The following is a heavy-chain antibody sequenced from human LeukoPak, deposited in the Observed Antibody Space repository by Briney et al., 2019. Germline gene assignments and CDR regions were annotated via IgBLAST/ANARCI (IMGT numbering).Heavy chain of an antibody. J-gene: IGHJ4*02. Sequence: GGSLRLSCAASGFTFSTYAMSWVRQAPGKGLEWVSALASGASPSYADSVKGRFTISRDNSKNTLYLQLNSLTAEDTAVYYCARQLGYCSSGNCYFDSWGQETLVTVSS. CDR3: ARQLGYCSSGNCYFDS. CDR2: LASGASP. V-gene: IGHV3-23*01. CDR1: GFTFSTYA. D-gene: IGHD2-2*01.